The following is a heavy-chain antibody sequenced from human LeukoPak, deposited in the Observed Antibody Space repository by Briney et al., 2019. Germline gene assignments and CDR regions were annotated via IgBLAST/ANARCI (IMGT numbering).Heavy chain of an antibody. CDR2: VSVNGGTT. D-gene: IGHD3-10*01. CDR3: AKELHGSGNYAFDY. V-gene: IGHV3-23*01. Sequence: GGSLRLSCAASGFTFSSCALSWVRQAPGKGLEWVSTVSVNGGTTYYADSVKGRYTISRDNSKNTLYLQMNSLRAEDTAVYFCAKELHGSGNYAFDYWGQGTLVTVSS. CDR1: GFTFSSCA. J-gene: IGHJ4*02.